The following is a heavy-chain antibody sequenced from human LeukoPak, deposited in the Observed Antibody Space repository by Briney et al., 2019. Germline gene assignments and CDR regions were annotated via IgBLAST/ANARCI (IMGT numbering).Heavy chain of an antibody. J-gene: IGHJ6*04. CDR2: ISSSSSYI. CDR3: AELGITMIGGI. Sequence: GSLRLSCAASGFTFSSYSMNWVRQAPGKGLEWVSSISSSSSYIYYADSVKGRFTISRDNAKNSLYLQMNSLRAEDTAVYYCAELGITMIGGIWGKGTTVTISS. V-gene: IGHV3-21*01. CDR1: GFTFSSYS. D-gene: IGHD3-10*02.